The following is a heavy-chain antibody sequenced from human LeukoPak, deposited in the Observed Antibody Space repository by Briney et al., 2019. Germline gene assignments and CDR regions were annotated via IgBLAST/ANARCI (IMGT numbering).Heavy chain of an antibody. V-gene: IGHV1-18*01. J-gene: IGHJ6*02. CDR3: ARLYGSGSYYHIDV. D-gene: IGHD3-10*01. CDR2: ISGHNDNT. CDR1: GYSFTSYG. Sequence: ASVKVSCKASGYSFTSYGISWVRQAPGQGLEWMGWISGHNDNTNYAQKFQGRLTMTTDTSTTTAYMELRNLRSDDTATYYCARLYGSGSYYHIDVWGQGTTVIVSS.